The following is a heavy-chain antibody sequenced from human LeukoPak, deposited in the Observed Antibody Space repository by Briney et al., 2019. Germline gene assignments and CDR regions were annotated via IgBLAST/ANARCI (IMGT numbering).Heavy chain of an antibody. CDR3: ARDECSGGSCSTRYYYYGMDV. D-gene: IGHD2-15*01. Sequence: GGSLRLSCAASGFTFSSYAMHWVRQAPGKGLEWVAVISYDGSNKYYADSVKGRFTISRDNSKNTLYLQMNSLRAEDTAVYYCARDECSGGSCSTRYYYYGMDVWGQGTTVTVSS. CDR1: GFTFSSYA. CDR2: ISYDGSNK. V-gene: IGHV3-30-3*01. J-gene: IGHJ6*02.